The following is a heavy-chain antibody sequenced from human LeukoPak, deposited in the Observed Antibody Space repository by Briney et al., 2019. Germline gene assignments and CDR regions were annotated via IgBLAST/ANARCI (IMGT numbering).Heavy chain of an antibody. D-gene: IGHD1-26*01. Sequence: GGSLRLSCAASGITFSSYAMSWVRQAPGKGLEWVSAISGSGGSTYYADSVKGRFTISRDNSKNTLYLQMNSLRAEDTAVYYCASSGSYRFDYWGQGTLVTVSS. CDR2: ISGSGGST. CDR3: ASSGSYRFDY. CDR1: GITFSSYA. V-gene: IGHV3-23*01. J-gene: IGHJ4*02.